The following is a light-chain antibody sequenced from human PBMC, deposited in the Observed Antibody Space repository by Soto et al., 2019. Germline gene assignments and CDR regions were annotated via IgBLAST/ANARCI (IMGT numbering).Light chain of an antibody. CDR1: SSDVGGYDH. V-gene: IGLV2-8*01. CDR3: SSDAGNYNYV. J-gene: IGLJ1*01. Sequence: QSALTQPPSASGSPGQSVTIPCTGTSSDVGGYDHVSWYQQHPGKAPKLMIYEVTKRPAGVPDRFSGSMSGNTASLTVSGLQAEDEADYYCSSDAGNYNYVFGTGTKVTVL. CDR2: EVT.